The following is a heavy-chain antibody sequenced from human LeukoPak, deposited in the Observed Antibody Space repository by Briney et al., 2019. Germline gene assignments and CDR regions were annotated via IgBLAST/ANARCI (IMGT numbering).Heavy chain of an antibody. CDR1: GDSVTSTSAA. CDR3: ARLVYGDYAD. Sequence: SQTLSLTCAISGDSVTSTSAAWNWIRQSPSRGLEWLGRTYYRSKWHNDYAISVKSRISINPDTTKNQFSLQLKSVTPEDTAVYYCARLVYGDYADWGQGALVTASS. CDR2: TYYRSKWHN. D-gene: IGHD4-17*01. J-gene: IGHJ4*02. V-gene: IGHV6-1*01.